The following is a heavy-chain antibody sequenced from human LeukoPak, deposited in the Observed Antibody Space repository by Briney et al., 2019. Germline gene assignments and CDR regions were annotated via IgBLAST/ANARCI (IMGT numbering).Heavy chain of an antibody. CDR3: ARRAGAYSHPYDY. CDR1: GFTYDDYG. CDR2: INWNGGNT. J-gene: IGHJ4*02. D-gene: IGHD4/OR15-4a*01. V-gene: IGHV3-20*04. Sequence: GGSLRLSCAVSGFTYDDYGMSWVRQAPGKGLEWVSGINWNGGNTGYADSVKGRFTISRDNSKNTLYLQMNSLRAEDTAVYYCARRAGAYSHPYDYWGQGTLVTVSS.